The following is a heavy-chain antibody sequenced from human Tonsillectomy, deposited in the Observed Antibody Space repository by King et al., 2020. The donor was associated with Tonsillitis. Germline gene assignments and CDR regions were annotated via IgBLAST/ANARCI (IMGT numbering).Heavy chain of an antibody. CDR2: LYWDDDK. V-gene: IGHV2-5*02. CDR3: ARSPIGSGYYYFDY. J-gene: IGHJ4*02. CDR1: GFSLNTGGVG. Sequence: TLKESGPTLVKPTQTLTLTCTFSGFSLNTGGVGVGWVRQPPGKALEWLALLYWDDDKRSSPSLKSRLTITKDTSKNQVVLTMTKMDPVDTATYYCARSPIGSGYYYFDYWGQGTLVTVSS. D-gene: IGHD3-22*01.